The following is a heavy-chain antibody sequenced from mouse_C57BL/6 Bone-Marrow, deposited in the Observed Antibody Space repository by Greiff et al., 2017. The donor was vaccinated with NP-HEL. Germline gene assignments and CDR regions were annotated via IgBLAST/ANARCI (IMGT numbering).Heavy chain of an antibody. CDR2: IDPNSGGT. CDR1: GYTFTSYW. V-gene: IGHV1-72*01. Sequence: QVHVKQPGAELVKPGASVKLSCKASGYTFTSYWMHWVKQRPGRGLAWIGRIDPNSGGTKYNEKFKSKATLTVDKPSSTAYMQLSSLTSEDSAGYYCARWDESSRAMDCWGQGTSVPVSS. CDR3: ARWDESSRAMDC. J-gene: IGHJ4*01. D-gene: IGHD1-3*01.